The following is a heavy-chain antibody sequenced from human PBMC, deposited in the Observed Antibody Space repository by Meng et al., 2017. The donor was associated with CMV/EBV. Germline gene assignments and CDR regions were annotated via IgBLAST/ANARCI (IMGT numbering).Heavy chain of an antibody. Sequence: GGSLRLSCAASGFTFSDYYMSWIRQAPGKGLEWVSYISSSGSTIYYADSVKSRFTISRDNAKNSLYLQMDSLRAEDTAVYYCARDPSSSSWYPVDAFDIWGQGTMVTVSS. CDR3: ARDPSSSSWYPVDAFDI. V-gene: IGHV3-11*04. CDR2: ISSSGSTI. CDR1: GFTFSDYY. J-gene: IGHJ3*02. D-gene: IGHD6-13*01.